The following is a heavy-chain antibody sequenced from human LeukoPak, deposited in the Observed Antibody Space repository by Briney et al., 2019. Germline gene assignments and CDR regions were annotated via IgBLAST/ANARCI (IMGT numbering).Heavy chain of an antibody. Sequence: GGSLRLSCAASGFTFSSYGMSWVRQAPGKGLEWVSAISGSGGSTYYADSVKGRFTISRDNSNNTLYLQMNSLRPEDTAVYYCTKDRTIFGVVEAFDYWGQGTLVTVSS. CDR1: GFTFSSYG. J-gene: IGHJ4*02. CDR3: TKDRTIFGVVEAFDY. CDR2: ISGSGGST. V-gene: IGHV3-23*01. D-gene: IGHD3-3*01.